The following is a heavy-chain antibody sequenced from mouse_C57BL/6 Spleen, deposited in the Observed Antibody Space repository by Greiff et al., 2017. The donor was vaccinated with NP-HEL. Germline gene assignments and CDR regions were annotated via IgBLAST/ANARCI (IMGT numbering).Heavy chain of an antibody. CDR2: INPNNGGT. CDR3: ARGSYDYDGYAMDY. J-gene: IGHJ4*01. CDR1: GYTFTDYN. D-gene: IGHD2-4*01. Sequence: EVQLQQSGPELVKPGASVKIPCKASGYTFTDYNMDWVKQSHGKSLEWIGDINPNNGGTIYNQKFKGKATLTVDKSSSTAYMELRSLTSEDTAVYYCARGSYDYDGYAMDYWGQGTSVTVSS. V-gene: IGHV1-18*01.